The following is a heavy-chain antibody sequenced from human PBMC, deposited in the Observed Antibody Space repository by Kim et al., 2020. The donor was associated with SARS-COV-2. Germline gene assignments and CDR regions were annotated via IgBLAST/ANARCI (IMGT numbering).Heavy chain of an antibody. D-gene: IGHD6-6*01. Sequence: GGSLRLSCAASGFTFSSYWMHWVRQAPGKGLVWVSRINSDGSSTSYADSVKGRFTISRDNAKNTLYLQMNSLRAEDTAVYYCARDNFVPIAARPYYYYYYGMDVWGQGTTVTVSS. J-gene: IGHJ6*02. CDR2: INSDGSST. CDR3: ARDNFVPIAARPYYYYYYGMDV. V-gene: IGHV3-74*01. CDR1: GFTFSSYW.